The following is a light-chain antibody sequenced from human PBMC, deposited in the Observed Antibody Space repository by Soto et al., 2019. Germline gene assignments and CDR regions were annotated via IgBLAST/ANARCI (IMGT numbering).Light chain of an antibody. CDR3: QQGYSHPLT. Sequence: DIQMTQSPSSLSASVGDRVTSTCRASHSIKNLLHWLQQKPGEAPKLLIYVASSLQSGVPSRFSGSGSGTDFSLTISNLRPEDFATYYCQQGYSHPLTFGQGTRLET. V-gene: IGKV1-39*01. CDR1: HSIKNL. J-gene: IGKJ5*01. CDR2: VAS.